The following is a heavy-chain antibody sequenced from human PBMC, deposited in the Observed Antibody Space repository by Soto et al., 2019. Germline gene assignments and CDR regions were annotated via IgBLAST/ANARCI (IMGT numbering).Heavy chain of an antibody. CDR3: ARSIVVVTAADY. J-gene: IGHJ4*02. D-gene: IGHD2-21*02. CDR2: INAGNGNT. Sequence: PSVKVSCKASGGTFSSHAMHWVRQAPGQRLEWMGWINAGNGNTKYSQKFQGRVTITRDTSASTAYMELSSLRSEDAAVYYCARSIVVVTAADYWGQGTLVTVSS. V-gene: IGHV1-3*01. CDR1: GGTFSSHA.